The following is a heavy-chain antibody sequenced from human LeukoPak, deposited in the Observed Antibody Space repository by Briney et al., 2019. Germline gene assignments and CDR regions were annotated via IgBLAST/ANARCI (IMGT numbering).Heavy chain of an antibody. CDR1: GFTFDDYA. J-gene: IGHJ4*02. D-gene: IGHD4-17*01. CDR3: AKDTSPVWATVFIDY. CDR2: FSWISGSI. Sequence: GGPLRLSCAALGFTFDDYAMPWVGRGPGKGREWVSGFSWISGSIGDADSVKGRSTTYRANAKTSLYLQMNSLRAEDISLYYWAKDTSPVWATVFIDYGGQGTRVTVST. V-gene: IGHV3-9*03.